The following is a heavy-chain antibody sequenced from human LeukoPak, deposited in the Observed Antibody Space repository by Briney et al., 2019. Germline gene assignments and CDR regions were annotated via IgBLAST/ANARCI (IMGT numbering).Heavy chain of an antibody. CDR2: IYAGDSDT. J-gene: IGHJ6*03. CDR3: ARSLGYCSGGSCYSGGYYYYYMDV. CDR1: GYSFTSYW. Sequence: GESLKISCKGSGYSFTSYWIGWVRQMPGKGLEWMGIIYAGDSDTRYSPSFQGQVTISADKSISTAYLQWSSLKASDTAMYYCARSLGYCSGGSCYSGGYYYYYMDVWGKGTTVTVSS. D-gene: IGHD2-15*01. V-gene: IGHV5-51*01.